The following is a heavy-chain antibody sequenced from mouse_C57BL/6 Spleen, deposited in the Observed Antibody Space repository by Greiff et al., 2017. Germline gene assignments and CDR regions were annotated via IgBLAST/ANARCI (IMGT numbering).Heavy chain of an antibody. CDR3: ARKKNYSNYGFFYYAMDY. D-gene: IGHD2-5*01. CDR1: GFSLTSYA. Sequence: QVQLQQSGPGLVAPSQSLSITCTVSGFSLTSYAISWVRQPPGKGLEWLGVIWTGGGTNYNSALKSRLSISKDNSKSQVFLKMNSLQTDDTARYYCARKKNYSNYGFFYYAMDYWGQGTSVTVSS. V-gene: IGHV2-9-1*01. CDR2: IWTGGGT. J-gene: IGHJ4*01.